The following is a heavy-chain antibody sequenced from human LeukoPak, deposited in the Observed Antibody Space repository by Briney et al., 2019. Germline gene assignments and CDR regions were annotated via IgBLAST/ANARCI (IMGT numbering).Heavy chain of an antibody. CDR2: ISDTGATT. J-gene: IGHJ4*02. CDR3: AKDTSIGRYCTNGVCSPFDY. V-gene: IGHV3-23*01. D-gene: IGHD2-8*01. Sequence: GGSLRLSCAGSGFTFSSYAMSWVRQAPGKGLEWVSAISDTGATTYDADSVKGRFTISRDNSRSTLYLQMDSLRAEDTALYYCAKDTSIGRYCTNGVCSPFDYCGQGTLVTVSS. CDR1: GFTFSSYA.